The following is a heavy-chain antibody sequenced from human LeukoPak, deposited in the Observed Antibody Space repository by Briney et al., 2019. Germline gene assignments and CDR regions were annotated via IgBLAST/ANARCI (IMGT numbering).Heavy chain of an antibody. J-gene: IGHJ4*02. Sequence: PGGSLRLSCAASGFTFSSYAMSWVRQAPGKGLEWVSAISGSGGSTYYADSVKGRFTISRVNSKNTLYLQMNSLRAEDTAVYYCASDPPTTVTTFGDYWGQGTLVTVSS. V-gene: IGHV3-23*01. CDR2: ISGSGGST. D-gene: IGHD4-17*01. CDR3: ASDPPTTVTTFGDY. CDR1: GFTFSSYA.